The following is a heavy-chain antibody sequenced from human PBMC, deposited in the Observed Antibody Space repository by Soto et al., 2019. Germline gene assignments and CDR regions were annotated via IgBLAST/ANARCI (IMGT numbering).Heavy chain of an antibody. J-gene: IGHJ6*02. V-gene: IGHV3-30-3*01. Sequence: GGSLRLSCAASGFTFSSYAMHWVRQAPGKGLEWVAAISYDGSNKYYADSVKGRFTISRDNAKNSLYLQMNSLRAEDMAVYYCAGDDFCGSEPYLYHCMVVWGQGTMVTVSS. CDR2: ISYDGSNK. D-gene: IGHD3-10*01. CDR1: GFTFSSYA. CDR3: AGDDFCGSEPYLYHCMVV.